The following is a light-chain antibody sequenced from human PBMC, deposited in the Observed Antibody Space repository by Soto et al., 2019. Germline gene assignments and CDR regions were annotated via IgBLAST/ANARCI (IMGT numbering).Light chain of an antibody. CDR3: CSYAGSSTYV. CDR1: NSDVGSYNF. Sequence: QSVLTQPASVSGSPGQSITISCTGTNSDVGSYNFVSWYQQHPGKAPKLMIYEGSKRPSGVSNRFSGSNSGNTASLTISGLQAEDEADYYCCSYAGSSTYVFGTGTKLTVL. J-gene: IGLJ1*01. CDR2: EGS. V-gene: IGLV2-23*01.